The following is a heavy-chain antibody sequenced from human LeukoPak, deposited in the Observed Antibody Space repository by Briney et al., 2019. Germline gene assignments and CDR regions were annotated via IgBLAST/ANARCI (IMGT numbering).Heavy chain of an antibody. CDR3: CIEETLEQGWLDP. V-gene: IGHV1-2*02. D-gene: IGHD3-3*01. J-gene: IGHJ5*01. CDR2: ISPNGGGT. Sequence: APLKVSCTASVYTFTDSYINWVRQAPGQGLERMGWISPNGGGTNYAQKLQGRVTMTTDTSISTAYMELSGLRSHDTAVYCCCIEETLEQGWLDPWGQGTLVAGSS. CDR1: VYTFTDSY.